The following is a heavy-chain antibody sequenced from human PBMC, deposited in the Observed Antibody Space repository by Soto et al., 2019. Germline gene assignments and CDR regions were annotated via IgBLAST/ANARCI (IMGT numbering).Heavy chain of an antibody. V-gene: IGHV4-39*01. D-gene: IGHD2-21*02. Sequence: QLQLQESGPGLVKPSETLSLTCSVPGDSISSTSYHWVWIRQPPGKGLEWIGNLFYSGSTYYAPSLKSRAIISADTSKNQFSLNLNSVTAADTAVYYCARRITASSKVDNWGQGILVTVSS. CDR3: ARRITASSKVDN. CDR2: LFYSGST. CDR1: GDSISSTSYH. J-gene: IGHJ4*02.